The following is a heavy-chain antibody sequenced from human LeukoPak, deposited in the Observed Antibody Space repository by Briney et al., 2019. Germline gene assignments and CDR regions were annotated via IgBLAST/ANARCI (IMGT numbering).Heavy chain of an antibody. V-gene: IGHV3-30*02. CDR1: GFTFTSWA. CDR3: AKGLNYGQDY. CDR2: IQYDGSKK. J-gene: IGHJ4*02. D-gene: IGHD3-10*01. Sequence: GGSLRLSCAASGFTFTSWAMHWVRQAPGRGLEWVAFIQYDGSKKYYADSVKGRFTISRDNSKNTLYLQMNSLRVEDTAVYYCAKGLNYGQDYWGQGTLVTVSS.